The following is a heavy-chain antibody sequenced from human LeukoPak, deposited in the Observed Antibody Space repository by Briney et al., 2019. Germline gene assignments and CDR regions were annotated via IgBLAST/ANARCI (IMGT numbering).Heavy chain of an antibody. CDR1: GFTFSSYA. Sequence: PGGSLRLSCAASGFTFSSYAMSWVRQAPGKGLEWVSSISGSGGSTYYADSVKGRFTISRDNSQNTLYLQMYSLRAEDTAVYYCGKNRGISLLVIKFLSDYRGQGTLVTVSS. V-gene: IGHV3-23*01. D-gene: IGHD3-9*01. CDR3: GKNRGISLLVIKFLSDY. J-gene: IGHJ4*02. CDR2: ISGSGGST.